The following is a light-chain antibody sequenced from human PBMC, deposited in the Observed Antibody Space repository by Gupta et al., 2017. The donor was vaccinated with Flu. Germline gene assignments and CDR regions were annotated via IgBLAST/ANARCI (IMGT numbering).Light chain of an antibody. CDR2: GAS. V-gene: IGKV3-20*01. CDR3: QHYGNSRYT. J-gene: IGKJ2*01. Sequence: EIVLTQSPGTLSLSPGGGVALSCRASQSISSASLAWYQQKPGQAPRLLIYGASSRATGIPDRFSGSGSGTDFTLTISRLEPEDFAVYYCQHYGNSRYTFGQWTKLEIK. CDR1: QSISSAS.